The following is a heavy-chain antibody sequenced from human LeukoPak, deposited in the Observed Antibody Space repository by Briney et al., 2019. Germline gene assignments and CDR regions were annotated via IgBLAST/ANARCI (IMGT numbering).Heavy chain of an antibody. CDR1: GGTFSSYA. Sequence: AASVKVSCKASGGTFSSYAISWVRQAPGQGLEWMGGIIPIFGTANYAQKFQGRVTITADESTSTAYMELSSLRSEDTAAYYCARLYSSSSLFDYWGQGTLVTVSS. CDR3: ARLYSSSSLFDY. J-gene: IGHJ4*02. V-gene: IGHV1-69*13. CDR2: IIPIFGTA. D-gene: IGHD6-6*01.